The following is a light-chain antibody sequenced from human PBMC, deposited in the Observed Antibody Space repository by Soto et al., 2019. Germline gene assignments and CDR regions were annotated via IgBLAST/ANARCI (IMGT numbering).Light chain of an antibody. V-gene: IGKV3-15*01. CDR3: QQYNNWPPT. CDR1: QSVSTN. Sequence: EIAMTQSPATLSVSPGERATLSCRASQSVSTNVAWYQQKPGQAPRLLIYGFSSTRATGIPTRFSGSGSGTEFTLTISSLQSEDFAVYYCQQYNNWPPTFGQGTKVDIK. J-gene: IGKJ1*01. CDR2: GFSS.